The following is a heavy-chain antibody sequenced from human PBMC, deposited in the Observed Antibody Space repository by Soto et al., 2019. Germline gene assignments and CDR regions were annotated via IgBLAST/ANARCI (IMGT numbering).Heavy chain of an antibody. V-gene: IGHV3-74*01. CDR1: GFTFSRFW. CDR2: IHYDGRAT. CDR3: ARDGPEDWVDGSGFDY. D-gene: IGHD3-22*01. Sequence: EVQLVESGGGLVQPGGSLRLSCAASGFTFSRFWMHWVRQAPGKRPLWVSRIHYDGRATSYADSVRGRFTISRDNAKSTVYLQMNSLRDEDTAVYYCARDGPEDWVDGSGFDYWGQGTPVAVSS. J-gene: IGHJ4*02.